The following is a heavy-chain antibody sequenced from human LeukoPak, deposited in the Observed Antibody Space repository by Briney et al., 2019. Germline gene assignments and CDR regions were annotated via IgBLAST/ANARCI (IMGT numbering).Heavy chain of an antibody. D-gene: IGHD1-26*01. CDR3: ARGVVKWELLFSHFDY. V-gene: IGHV3-7*01. Sequence: PGGSLRLSCAASGFTFSSYWMSWVRQAPGKGLEWVAKINQDESEKYYVDSVKGRFTISRDNAKNSLYLQMNSLRAEDTAVYYCARGVVKWELLFSHFDYWGQGTLVTVSS. CDR2: INQDESEK. J-gene: IGHJ4*02. CDR1: GFTFSSYW.